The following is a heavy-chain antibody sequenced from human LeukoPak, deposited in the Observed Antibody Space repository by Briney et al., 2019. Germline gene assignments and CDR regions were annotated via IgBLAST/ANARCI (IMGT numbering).Heavy chain of an antibody. CDR1: GGSFSGYY. D-gene: IGHD2-2*01. Sequence: SETLSLTCAVYGGSFSGYYWSWIRQLPGKGLEWIGEINHSGSTNYNPSLKSQVTISVDTSKNQFSLKLSSVTAADTAVYYCARGLLGYCSSTSCSGLSFDYWGQGTLVTVSS. V-gene: IGHV4-34*01. J-gene: IGHJ4*02. CDR2: INHSGST. CDR3: ARGLLGYCSSTSCSGLSFDY.